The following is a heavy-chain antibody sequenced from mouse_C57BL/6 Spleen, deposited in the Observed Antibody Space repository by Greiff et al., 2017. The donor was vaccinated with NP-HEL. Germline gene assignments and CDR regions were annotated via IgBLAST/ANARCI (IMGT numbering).Heavy chain of an antibody. CDR1: GYTFTSYW. Sequence: QVQLQQPGAELVKPGASVKLSCKASGYTFTSYWMHWVKQRPGQGLEWIGMIHPNSGSTNYNEKFKSKATLTVDKSSSTAYMQLSSLTSEDSAVYYGARGGPTVVATNYFDYWGQGTTLTVAS. D-gene: IGHD1-1*01. CDR3: ARGGPTVVATNYFDY. CDR2: IHPNSGST. J-gene: IGHJ2*01. V-gene: IGHV1-64*01.